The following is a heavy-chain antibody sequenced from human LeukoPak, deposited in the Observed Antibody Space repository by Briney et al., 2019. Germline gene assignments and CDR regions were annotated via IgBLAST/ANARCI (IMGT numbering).Heavy chain of an antibody. CDR2: INHSGRT. CDR1: GGSFSGYY. V-gene: IGHV4-34*01. CDR3: ARGGNYDIFTGLHWFDP. Sequence: PSETLSLTCAVYGGSFSGYYWSWIRQPPGKGLEWIGEINHSGRTNYSPSLKSRVTISVDTSQNQFSLKLSSVTAADTAVYYCARGGNYDIFTGLHWFDPWGQGTLVTVSS. J-gene: IGHJ5*02. D-gene: IGHD3-9*01.